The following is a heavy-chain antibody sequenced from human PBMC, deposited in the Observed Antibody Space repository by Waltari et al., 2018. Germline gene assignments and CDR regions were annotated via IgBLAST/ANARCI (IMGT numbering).Heavy chain of an antibody. J-gene: IGHJ3*02. CDR3: ARLLLGYCSGGSCYFDI. Sequence: QGPLVQPGAEVKTPGASVKRSCQASAYCSTGYSMHWVRHAPGLGLEWMGWSNPNSGGTNYAQKLQGRVTMTRDTSISTAYMELSRLRSDDTAVYYCARLLLGYCSGGSCYFDIWGQGTMVTVSS. CDR2: SNPNSGGT. CDR1: AYCSTGYS. D-gene: IGHD2-15*01. V-gene: IGHV1-2*02.